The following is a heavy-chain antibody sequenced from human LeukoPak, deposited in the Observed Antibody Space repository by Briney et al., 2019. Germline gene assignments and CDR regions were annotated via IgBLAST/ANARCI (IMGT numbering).Heavy chain of an antibody. J-gene: IGHJ4*02. Sequence: GESLKIFCKGSGYRFSDYWFGWVGQMPGRGLKCMGIKNPRNPDARYIHYLQGQITMSADKANDTAYLQWNSLKAPDTAIYYCARGEITRPPVYYWGRGTVVTVSS. CDR3: ARGEITRPPVYY. D-gene: IGHD1-14*01. V-gene: IGHV5-51*01. CDR2: KNPRNPDA. CDR1: GYRFSDYW.